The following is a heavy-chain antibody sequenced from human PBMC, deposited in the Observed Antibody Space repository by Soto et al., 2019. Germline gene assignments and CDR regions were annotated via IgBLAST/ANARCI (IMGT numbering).Heavy chain of an antibody. Sequence: PGESLKISCKASGDSFSSYWINWVRQMPGKGLEWMGKIDPSDSYTNYSPSFQGHVSISADKSISTAYLQWSSLKASDTAMYYCARPGSRDGYNYDLWGKGPVVTVSS. V-gene: IGHV5-10-1*01. D-gene: IGHD5-12*01. CDR1: GDSFSSYW. CDR2: IDPSDSYT. J-gene: IGHJ4*02. CDR3: ARPGSRDGYNYDL.